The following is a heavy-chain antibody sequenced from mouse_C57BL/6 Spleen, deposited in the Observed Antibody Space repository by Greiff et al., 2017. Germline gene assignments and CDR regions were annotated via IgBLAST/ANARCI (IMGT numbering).Heavy chain of an antibody. V-gene: IGHV5-4*01. D-gene: IGHD4-1*01. CDR3: ARELGRVYYFDY. Sequence: DVMLVESGGGLVKPGGSLKLSCAASGFTFSSYAMSWVRQTPEKRLEWVATISDGGSYTYYPDNVKGRFTISRDNAKNNLYLQMSHLKSEDTAMYYCARELGRVYYFDYWGQGTTLTVSS. CDR1: GFTFSSYA. CDR2: ISDGGSYT. J-gene: IGHJ2*01.